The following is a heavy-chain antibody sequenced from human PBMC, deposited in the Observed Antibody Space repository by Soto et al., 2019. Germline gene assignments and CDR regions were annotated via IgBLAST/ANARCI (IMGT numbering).Heavy chain of an antibody. CDR1: GDSIRGGGHY. D-gene: IGHD7-27*01. V-gene: IGHV4-31*03. CDR3: ARDTGLAPTVWGY. CDR2: VYHSGST. Sequence: SETLSLTCSVSGDSIRGGGHYWNWIRQFPGKGLEWIGYVYHSGSTHYNPSLRGRLTISIDTSKNQFSLRLISVTAADTALYYCARDTGLAPTVWGYWGRGTQVTVSS. J-gene: IGHJ4*03.